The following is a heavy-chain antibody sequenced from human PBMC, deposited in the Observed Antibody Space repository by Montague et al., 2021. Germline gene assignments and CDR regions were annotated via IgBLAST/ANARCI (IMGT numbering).Heavy chain of an antibody. J-gene: IGHJ4*02. V-gene: IGHV4-34*01. CDR1: VDSFTDYY. D-gene: IGHD1-26*01. Sequence: SETLSLTCDIYVDSFTDYYWGWIRQTPGKGLEWIGETNHRGTTKSNPSLKTRVSLSLDTSKSQLSLTLQSVTAADTAVYYCVAIKWERQTRNYFGQWGPGILVSVSS. CDR3: VAIKWERQTRNYFGQ. CDR2: TNHRGTT.